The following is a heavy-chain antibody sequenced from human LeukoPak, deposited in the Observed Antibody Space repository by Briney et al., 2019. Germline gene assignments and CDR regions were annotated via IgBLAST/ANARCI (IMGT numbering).Heavy chain of an antibody. CDR3: AKSTSSSGSFYSGLDY. V-gene: IGHV3-23*01. CDR2: FRGNCGST. J-gene: IGHJ4*02. Sequence: GGPLRLSCAASDFTFSNYAVTWLPQAPERGLEWVSCFRGNCGSTYYAASVKRLFTLSRDDSNNTLYLQINRLRAEHTAIYYCAKSTSSSGSFYSGLDYWGQGTLVTVSS. CDR1: DFTFSNYA. D-gene: IGHD2-15*01.